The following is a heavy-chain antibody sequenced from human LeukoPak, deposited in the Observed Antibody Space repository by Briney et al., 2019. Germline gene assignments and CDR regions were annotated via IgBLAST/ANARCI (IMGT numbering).Heavy chain of an antibody. Sequence: ASVKVSCKASGYTFTSYAMNWVRQAPGQGLEWMGWINTNTGNPTYAQGFTGRFVFSLDTSVSTAYLQISRLKAEDTAVYYCARGPHPITMVRGDVEDWFDPWGQGTLVTVSS. CDR3: ARGPHPITMVRGDVEDWFDP. D-gene: IGHD3-10*01. V-gene: IGHV7-4-1*02. CDR2: INTNTGNP. CDR1: GYTFTSYA. J-gene: IGHJ5*02.